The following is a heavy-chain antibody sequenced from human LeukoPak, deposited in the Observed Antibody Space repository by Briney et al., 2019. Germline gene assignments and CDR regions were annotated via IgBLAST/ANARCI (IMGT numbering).Heavy chain of an antibody. CDR3: AKDLASSFYGSHY. CDR1: GFTFSTYS. Sequence: GGSLRLSCAASGFTFSTYSLDWVRQAPGKGLEWVSAISGSGGSTYYADSVKGRFTISRDNSKNTLYLQMNSLRAEDTAVYYCAKDLASSFYGSHYWGQGTLVTVSS. V-gene: IGHV3-23*01. D-gene: IGHD3-10*01. J-gene: IGHJ4*02. CDR2: ISGSGGST.